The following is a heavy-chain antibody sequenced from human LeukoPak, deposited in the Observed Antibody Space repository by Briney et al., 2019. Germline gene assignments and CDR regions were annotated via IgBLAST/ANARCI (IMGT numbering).Heavy chain of an antibody. D-gene: IGHD4-17*01. V-gene: IGHV1-18*01. CDR2: ISAYNGNT. CDR3: ARGYYGDYGFDY. CDR1: GGTFSSYA. Sequence: ASVKVSCKASGGTFSSYAISWVRQAPGQGLEWMGWISAYNGNTNYAQKLQGRVTMTTDTSTSAAYMELRSLRSDDTAVYYCARGYYGDYGFDYWGQGTLVTVSS. J-gene: IGHJ4*02.